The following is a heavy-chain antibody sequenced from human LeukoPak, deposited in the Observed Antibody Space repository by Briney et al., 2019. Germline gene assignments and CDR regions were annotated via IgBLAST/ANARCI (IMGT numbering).Heavy chain of an antibody. D-gene: IGHD3-3*01. CDR1: GGSFSGYY. V-gene: IGHV4-34*01. CDR3: ARHGRRITIFGVAFDY. CDR2: INHSGST. Sequence: SETLSLTCAVYGGSFSGYYWSWIRQPPGKGLEWIGEINHSGSTNYNPPLKSRVTISVDTSKNQFSLKLSSVTAADTAVYYCARHGRRITIFGVAFDYWGQGTLVTVSS. J-gene: IGHJ4*02.